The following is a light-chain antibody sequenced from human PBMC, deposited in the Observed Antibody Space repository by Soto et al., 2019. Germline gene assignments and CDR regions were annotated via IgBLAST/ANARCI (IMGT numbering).Light chain of an antibody. CDR3: QAWDSSTHNYV. CDR1: KLGDKY. J-gene: IGLJ1*01. V-gene: IGLV3-1*01. CDR2: QDS. Sequence: SSELTQPPSVSVSPGQTASITCSGDKLGDKYACWYQQKPGQSPVLVIHQDSKRPSGIPERFSGSNSGNTATLPISGTQAMDEADYYCQAWDSSTHNYVFGTGTKVTVL.